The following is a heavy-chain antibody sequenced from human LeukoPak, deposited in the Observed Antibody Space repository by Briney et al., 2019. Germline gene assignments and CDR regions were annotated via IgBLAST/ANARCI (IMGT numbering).Heavy chain of an antibody. CDR2: ISSSSSYI. V-gene: IGHV3-21*01. Sequence: PGGSLRLSCAASGFTFSSYSMNWVRQAPGKGLEWVSSISSSSSYIYYADSVKGRFAISRDNAKNTLYPQMNSLRAEDTAVYYCAARFRDGLDIWGQGTMVTVSS. J-gene: IGHJ3*02. CDR1: GFTFSSYS. CDR3: AARFRDGLDI.